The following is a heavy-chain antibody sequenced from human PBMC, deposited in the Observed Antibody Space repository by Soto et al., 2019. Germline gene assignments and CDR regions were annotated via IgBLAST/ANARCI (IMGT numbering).Heavy chain of an antibody. CDR3: ARNIAVAGLVDY. CDR1: GGSISSYY. D-gene: IGHD6-19*01. CDR2: IYYSGST. V-gene: IGHV4-59*01. J-gene: IGHJ4*02. Sequence: SETLSLTCTVSGGSISSYYWSWIRQPPGKGLEWIGYIYYSGSTNYNPSLKSRVTISVDTSKNQFSLKLSSVTAADTAVYYCARNIAVAGLVDYWGQGTLVTVSS.